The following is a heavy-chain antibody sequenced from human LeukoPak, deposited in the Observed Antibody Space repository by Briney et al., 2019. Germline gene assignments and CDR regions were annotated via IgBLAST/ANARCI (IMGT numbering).Heavy chain of an antibody. CDR3: ARESITMVRGVTGNWFDP. J-gene: IGHJ5*02. CDR2: INPSGGST. D-gene: IGHD3-10*01. V-gene: IGHV1-46*01. CDR1: GYTFTSYY. Sequence: ASVKVSCKASGYTFTSYYMHWVRQAPGQGLEWMGIINPSGGSTSYAQKFQGRVTMTRDTSTSTVYMELSSLRSEDTAVYYCARESITMVRGVTGNWFDPWGQGTLVTVSS.